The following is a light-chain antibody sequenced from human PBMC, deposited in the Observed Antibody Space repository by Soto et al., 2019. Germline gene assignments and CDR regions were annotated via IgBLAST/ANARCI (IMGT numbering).Light chain of an antibody. CDR3: QHYNSYSEA. J-gene: IGKJ1*01. CDR2: KAS. CDR1: QTISSW. V-gene: IGKV1-5*03. Sequence: DIQMTQSPSTLPASVGDRVTITCRASQTISSWLAWYQQKPGKAPKLLIYKASTLKSGVPSRFSGSGSETEFTLPISSLQPDDFATYYCQHYNSYSEAFGQGTKVDI.